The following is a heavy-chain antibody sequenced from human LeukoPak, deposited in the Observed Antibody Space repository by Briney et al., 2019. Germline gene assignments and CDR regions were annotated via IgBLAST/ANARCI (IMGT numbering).Heavy chain of an antibody. CDR2: IKRETDGGTI. D-gene: IGHD3-22*01. V-gene: IGHV3-15*01. Sequence: GGSLRLSCAASGFTFSSYGMHWVRQAPGKGLGWLGRIKRETDGGTIDYAAPVKGRFTISRDDSRNTLYLQMDSLKIEDTAVYYCTTDRYYDNSELQFQHWGQGTLVTVSS. CDR3: TTDRYYDNSELQFQH. CDR1: GFTFSSYG. J-gene: IGHJ1*01.